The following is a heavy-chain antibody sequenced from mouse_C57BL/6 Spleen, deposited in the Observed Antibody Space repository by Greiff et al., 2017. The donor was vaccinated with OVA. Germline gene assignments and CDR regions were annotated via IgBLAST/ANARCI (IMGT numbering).Heavy chain of an antibody. CDR3: ARRGTYLPGAMDY. J-gene: IGHJ4*01. CDR1: GYTFTDHT. CDR2: IYPRDGST. Sequence: VQLQESDAELVKPGASVKISCKVSGYTFTDHTIHWMKQRPEQGLEWIGYIYPRDGSTKYNEKFKGKATLTADKSSSTAYMQLNSLTSEDSAVYFCARRGTYLPGAMDYWGQGTSVTVSS. D-gene: IGHD2-1*01. V-gene: IGHV1-78*01.